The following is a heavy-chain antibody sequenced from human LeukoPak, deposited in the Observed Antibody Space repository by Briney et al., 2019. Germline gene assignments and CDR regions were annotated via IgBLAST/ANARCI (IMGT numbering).Heavy chain of an antibody. Sequence: SETLSLTCTVSGGSISSYYWSWIRQPPGKGLEWIGYIYYSGSTNYNPSLKSRVTISVGTSKNQFSLKLSSVTAADTAVYHCARQGYGAYEILDYWGQGALVTVSS. D-gene: IGHD3-9*01. J-gene: IGHJ4*02. CDR2: IYYSGST. CDR3: ARQGYGAYEILDY. V-gene: IGHV4-59*08. CDR1: GGSISSYY.